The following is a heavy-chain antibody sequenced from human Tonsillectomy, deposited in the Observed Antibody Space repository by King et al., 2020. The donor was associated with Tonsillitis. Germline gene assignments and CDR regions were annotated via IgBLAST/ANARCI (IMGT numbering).Heavy chain of an antibody. CDR3: AREAYYYDSSGYYSLYYFDY. CDR2: IYSGGST. D-gene: IGHD3-22*01. CDR1: GFTVSSNY. V-gene: IGHV3-53*01. Sequence: EVQLVESGGGLIQPGGSLRLSCAASGFTVSSNYMSWVRQAPGKGLEWVSVIYSGGSTYYADSVKGRFTISRDNSKNTLYLQMNSLRAEDTAVYYCAREAYYYDSSGYYSLYYFDYWGQGTLVTVSS. J-gene: IGHJ4*02.